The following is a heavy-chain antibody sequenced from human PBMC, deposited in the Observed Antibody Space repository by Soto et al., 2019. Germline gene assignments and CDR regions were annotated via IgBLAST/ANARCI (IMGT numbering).Heavy chain of an antibody. D-gene: IGHD2-2*01. J-gene: IGHJ6*02. CDR2: IIPISGTT. CDR3: ARSQGSSTSLEIYYYYYYGMDV. V-gene: IGHV1-69*01. Sequence: QVQLVQSGAEVKKPGSSVKVSCKASGGTFSSYAISWVRQAPGQGLEWMGGIIPISGTTNYKQKFQGRVTITADESTSTAYMELSSLRSEDTAVYYCARSQGSSTSLEIYYYYYYGMDVWGQGTTVTVSS. CDR1: GGTFSSYA.